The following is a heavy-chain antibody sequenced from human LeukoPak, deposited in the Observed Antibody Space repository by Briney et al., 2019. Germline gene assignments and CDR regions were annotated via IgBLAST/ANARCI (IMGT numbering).Heavy chain of an antibody. CDR2: IYHSGST. V-gene: IGHV4-38-2*02. CDR3: ARDSGSREIDY. CDR1: GYSIRSGYY. Sequence: SETLSLTCTVSGYSIRSGYYWGWIRQPPGKGLEWIGTIYHSGSTYYNPSLKSRVTISLDTSKNQFSLKLSSVTAADTAVYYCARDSGSREIDYWGQGTLVTVSS. D-gene: IGHD1-26*01. J-gene: IGHJ4*02.